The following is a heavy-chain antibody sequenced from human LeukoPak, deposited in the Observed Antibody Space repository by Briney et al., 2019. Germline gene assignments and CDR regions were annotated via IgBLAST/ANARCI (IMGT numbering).Heavy chain of an antibody. V-gene: IGHV1-2*02. J-gene: IGHJ4*02. CDR1: GYTFTGYY. D-gene: IGHD3-22*01. Sequence: ASVKVSCKASGYTFTGYYMHWVRQAPGQGLEWMGWINPNSGGTNYAQKFQGRVTMTRDTSISTAYMELSRLRSDDTAVYYCARVSSRYYDSSGYLQRFDYWGQGTLDTVSS. CDR2: INPNSGGT. CDR3: ARVSSRYYDSSGYLQRFDY.